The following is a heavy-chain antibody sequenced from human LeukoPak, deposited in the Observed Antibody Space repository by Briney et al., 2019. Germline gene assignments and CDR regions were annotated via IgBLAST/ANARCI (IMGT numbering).Heavy chain of an antibody. V-gene: IGHV1-2*02. Sequence: ASVKVSCKASGYTFTSYYMHWVRQAPGQGLEWMGWINPNSGGTNYAQKFQGRVTMTRDTSISTAYMELSRLRSDDTAVYYCARDTRTGTTPDYWGQGTLVTVSS. J-gene: IGHJ4*02. CDR1: GYTFTSYY. CDR3: ARDTRTGTTPDY. CDR2: INPNSGGT. D-gene: IGHD1-7*01.